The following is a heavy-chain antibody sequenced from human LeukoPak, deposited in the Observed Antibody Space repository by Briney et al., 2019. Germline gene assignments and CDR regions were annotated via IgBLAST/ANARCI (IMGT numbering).Heavy chain of an antibody. CDR2: ISAYNGNT. CDR1: GYTFTIHR. CDR3: ARDTPCYCSSTSCNDDEAFDI. J-gene: IGHJ3*02. Sequence: TVSLSYRASGYTFTIHRISCVRQPPGQGLEGMRCISAYNGNTNYAQKLQGRLTITTDTSTSTPYIELRSLTSDHTPVFYCARDTPCYCSSTSCNDDEAFDIWGQGKMVTVSS. D-gene: IGHD2-2*01. V-gene: IGHV1-18*01.